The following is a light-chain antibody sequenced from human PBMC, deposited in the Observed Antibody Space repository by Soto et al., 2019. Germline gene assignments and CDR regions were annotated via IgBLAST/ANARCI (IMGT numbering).Light chain of an antibody. CDR2: GAS. Sequence: EIVLTQSPGTLSLSPGERATLSCRASQSLSSSFLAWYQQKPGQAPMLLISGASTRATGIPDRFSGSGSGTDFTLTISRLEPEDCAVYYCQQYGSSPPLYTFGLGTKLEIK. CDR3: QQYGSSPPLYT. V-gene: IGKV3-20*01. CDR1: QSLSSSF. J-gene: IGKJ2*01.